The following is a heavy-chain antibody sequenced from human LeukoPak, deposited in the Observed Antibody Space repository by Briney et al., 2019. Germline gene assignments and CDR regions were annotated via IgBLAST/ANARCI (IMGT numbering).Heavy chain of an antibody. CDR2: IYPDDSDV. Sequence: GESLKISCKGSGYTFNTNWIAWVRQKPGKGLEWMGVIYPDDSDVRYNPSFEGLVTISADKSSSAVSLHWGSLRASDSAMYYCARRRGSLYSFDYWGQGTLVTVSS. V-gene: IGHV5-51*01. J-gene: IGHJ4*02. D-gene: IGHD3-10*02. CDR1: GYTFNTNW. CDR3: ARRRGSLYSFDY.